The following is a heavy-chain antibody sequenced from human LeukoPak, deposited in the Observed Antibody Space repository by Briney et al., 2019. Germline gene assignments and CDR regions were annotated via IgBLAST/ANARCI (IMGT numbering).Heavy chain of an antibody. CDR1: GYTFTGYY. Sequence: ASVKVSRKASGYTFTGYYMHWVRQAPGQGLEWMGWINPNSGGTNYAQKFQGRVTMTRDTSISTAYMELSRLRSDDTAVYYCARASDPEIYCSGGSCTFDYWGQGTLVTVSS. J-gene: IGHJ4*02. CDR3: ARASDPEIYCSGGSCTFDY. D-gene: IGHD2-15*01. V-gene: IGHV1-2*02. CDR2: INPNSGGT.